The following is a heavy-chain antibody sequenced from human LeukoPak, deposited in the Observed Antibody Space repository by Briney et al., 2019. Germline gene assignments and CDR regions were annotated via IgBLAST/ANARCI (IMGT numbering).Heavy chain of an antibody. V-gene: IGHV3-30-3*01. D-gene: IGHD3-22*01. Sequence: GGSLRLSCAASGFTFSSYAMHWVRQAPGKGLEWVAVISYDGSNKYYADSVKGRFTISRDNSKNTLYLQMNSLRAEDTAVYYCARAPFDYDSYFDYWGQGTLVTVSS. J-gene: IGHJ4*02. CDR2: ISYDGSNK. CDR3: ARAPFDYDSYFDY. CDR1: GFTFSSYA.